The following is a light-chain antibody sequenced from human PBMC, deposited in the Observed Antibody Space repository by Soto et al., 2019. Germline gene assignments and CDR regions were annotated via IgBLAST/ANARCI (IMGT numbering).Light chain of an antibody. CDR2: AAS. V-gene: IGKV1-39*01. J-gene: IGKJ3*01. CDR1: QSISNY. Sequence: DIQMTQSPSSLSESVGDRLTITCRASQSISNYVNWYQQKPGRAPKLLIYAASGLQGGVPSRFSGSASGTDFTLTIASLQPEDFATYYCQQSYSTPFTFGPGTKVDL. CDR3: QQSYSTPFT.